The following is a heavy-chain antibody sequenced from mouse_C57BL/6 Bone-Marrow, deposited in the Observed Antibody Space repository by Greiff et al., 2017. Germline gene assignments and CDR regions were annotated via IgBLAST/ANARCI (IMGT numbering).Heavy chain of an antibody. Sequence: EVQRVESGGGLVKPVGSLKLSCAASGFTFSDYGMHWVRQAPEKGPELVAYISSGSSTIYYADTVKGRFTISRDNAKNNLFLQMTSRRSEDSAMYYCAHYDGNSLFAYWGQGTLVTVSA. CDR1: GFTFSDYG. D-gene: IGHD2-1*01. CDR3: AHYDGNSLFAY. V-gene: IGHV5-17*01. J-gene: IGHJ3*01. CDR2: ISSGSSTI.